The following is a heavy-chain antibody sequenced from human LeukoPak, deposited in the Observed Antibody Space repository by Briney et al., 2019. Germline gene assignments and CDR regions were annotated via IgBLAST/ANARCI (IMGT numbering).Heavy chain of an antibody. J-gene: IGHJ3*02. D-gene: IGHD6-13*01. CDR2: VDPEDGET. Sequence: ASVKISCKVSGYTFTDYYMHWVQQAPGKGLEWMGLVDPEDGETIYAEKFQGRVTITADTSTDTAYMELRSLRSDDTAVYYCARRIAAAGTWPISAFDIWGQGTMVTVSS. CDR3: ARRIAAAGTWPISAFDI. V-gene: IGHV1-69-2*01. CDR1: GYTFTDYY.